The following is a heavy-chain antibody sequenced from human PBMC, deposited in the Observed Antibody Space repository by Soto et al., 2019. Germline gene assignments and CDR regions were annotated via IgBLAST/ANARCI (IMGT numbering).Heavy chain of an antibody. Sequence: GGSLRLSCEASGFTFGSYAMSWVRQAPGKGLEWVSSIGGGGATTYYADSVKGRFIISRDNSKNTLYLQMNSLRAEDTAVYYCARLHDYGVGWGQGTQVTVS. D-gene: IGHD4-17*01. J-gene: IGHJ4*02. CDR2: IGGGGATT. CDR3: ARLHDYGVG. V-gene: IGHV3-23*01. CDR1: GFTFGSYA.